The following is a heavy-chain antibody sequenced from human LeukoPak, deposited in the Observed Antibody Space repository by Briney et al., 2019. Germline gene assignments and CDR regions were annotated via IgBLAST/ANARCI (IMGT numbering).Heavy chain of an antibody. J-gene: IGHJ3*02. CDR2: ISYDGRNK. D-gene: IGHD6-19*01. CDR1: GYSISSGY. V-gene: IGHV3-30*18. CDR3: AKVPVAGSVHDAFDI. Sequence: LSLTCTVSGYSISSGYYWGWVRQAPGKGLEWVAVISYDGRNKYYADSVKGRFTISRDNSKNTLYLQMNSLRAEDTAVYYCAKVPVAGSVHDAFDIWGQGTMVTVSS.